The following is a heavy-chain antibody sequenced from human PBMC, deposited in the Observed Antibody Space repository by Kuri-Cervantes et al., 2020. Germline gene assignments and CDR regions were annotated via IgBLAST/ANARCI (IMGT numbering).Heavy chain of an antibody. CDR2: IYYSGST. V-gene: IGHV4-39*02. CDR1: GGSISSSSYY. J-gene: IGHJ4*02. Sequence: SETLSLTCTVSGGSISSSSYYWGWIRQPPGKGLEWIGSIYYSGSTYYNPSLKSRVTISVDTSKNQFSLKLSSVTAADTAVYYCARDPNYYDSRGYIDYWGQGTLVTVSS. CDR3: ARDPNYYDSRGYIDY. D-gene: IGHD3-22*01.